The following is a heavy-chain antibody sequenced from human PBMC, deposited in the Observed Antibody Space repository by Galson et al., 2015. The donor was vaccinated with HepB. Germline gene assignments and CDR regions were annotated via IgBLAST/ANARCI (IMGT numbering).Heavy chain of an antibody. CDR2: IRSNANSYAT. CDR1: GFIFSDSG. Sequence: SLRLSCAASGFIFSDSGIHWVRQASGTGLEWVGRIRSNANSYATASAASVKGRFTISRDDSENRAYLQMNSLKTEDTAVYYCTRLKEMPTVENAFDIWGQGTMVTVSS. D-gene: IGHD5-24*01. CDR3: TRLKEMPTVENAFDI. J-gene: IGHJ3*02. V-gene: IGHV3-73*01.